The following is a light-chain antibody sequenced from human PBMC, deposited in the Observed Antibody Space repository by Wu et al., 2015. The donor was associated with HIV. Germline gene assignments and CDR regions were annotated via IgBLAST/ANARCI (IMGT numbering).Light chain of an antibody. J-gene: IGKJ1*01. CDR3: QQYNMYPWT. V-gene: IGKV1-5*03. Sequence: DIQMTQSPSTLSASVGDTVTIACRATDNVSGLLAWYQQKPGQAPKLLIFQSSKLEIGAPSRFSGSGSERQFTLTIKGLQSDDFATYYCQQYNMYPWTFGQGTKIDIK. CDR2: QSS. CDR1: DNVSGL.